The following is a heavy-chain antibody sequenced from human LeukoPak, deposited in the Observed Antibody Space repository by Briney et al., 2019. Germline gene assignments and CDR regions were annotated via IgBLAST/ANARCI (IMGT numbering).Heavy chain of an antibody. CDR3: ASAGYCSGGSCYYYYMDV. V-gene: IGHV1-69*01. Sequence: GSSVKVSCKASGGTFSSYAISWVRQAPGQGLEWMGGIIPIFRTANYAQKFQGRVTITADESTSTAYMELSSLRSEDTAVYYCASAGYCSGGSCYYYYMDVWGKGTTVTVSS. CDR1: GGTFSSYA. CDR2: IIPIFRTA. D-gene: IGHD2-15*01. J-gene: IGHJ6*03.